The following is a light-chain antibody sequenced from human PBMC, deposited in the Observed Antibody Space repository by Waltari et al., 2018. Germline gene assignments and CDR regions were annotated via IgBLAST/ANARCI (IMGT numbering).Light chain of an antibody. V-gene: IGKV3-15*01. CDR2: GAS. CDR3: QQYNTGPPCT. CDR1: QSISFN. J-gene: IGKJ1*01. Sequence: CRASQSISFNVAWYQQKPGQAPRLLIYGASTRASGIPARFSVSGSGTDFSLTISSLQSEDFAVYFCQQYNTGPPCTFGQGTKVEVK.